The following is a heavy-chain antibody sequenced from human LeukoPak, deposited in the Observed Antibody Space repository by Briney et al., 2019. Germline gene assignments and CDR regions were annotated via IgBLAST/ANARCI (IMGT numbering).Heavy chain of an antibody. Sequence: GGSLRLSCAASGFTFSNAWMSWVRQAPGKGLEWVGRIKSKTDGGTTDYAAPVKGRFTISRDDSKNTLYLQMNSLKTEDTAVYYCTTLPQGDYYDSSGYPVNYYYYMDVWGKGTTVTVSS. D-gene: IGHD3-22*01. V-gene: IGHV3-15*01. J-gene: IGHJ6*03. CDR2: IKSKTDGGTT. CDR1: GFTFSNAW. CDR3: TTLPQGDYYDSSGYPVNYYYYMDV.